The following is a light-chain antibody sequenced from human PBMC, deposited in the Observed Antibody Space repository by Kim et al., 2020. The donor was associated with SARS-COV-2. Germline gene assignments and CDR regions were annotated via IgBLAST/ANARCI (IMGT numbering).Light chain of an antibody. Sequence: SPGGRTTLSCRASQTIKNRLVWYQHKPGQAPRLLISDATTRATGVPARFIGSGSETDFTLTISSLQSEDFAVYYCQQSNDWPPLTFGQGTKVDIK. CDR2: DAT. V-gene: IGKV3-15*01. CDR3: QQSNDWPPLT. J-gene: IGKJ1*01. CDR1: QTIKNR.